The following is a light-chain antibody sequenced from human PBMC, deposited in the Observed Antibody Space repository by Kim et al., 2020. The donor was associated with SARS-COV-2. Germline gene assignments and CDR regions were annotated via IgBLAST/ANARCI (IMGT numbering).Light chain of an antibody. V-gene: IGKV1-5*03. J-gene: IGKJ1*01. Sequence: STLSASVGDRVTITCRASQSIGYWLAWYQQKPGNAPKLLIYKAYNLESGVPSRFSGSGSGTEFTLTISSLQPDDFATYYCQHHKTFGQGTKVEIK. CDR2: KAY. CDR1: QSIGYW. CDR3: QHHKT.